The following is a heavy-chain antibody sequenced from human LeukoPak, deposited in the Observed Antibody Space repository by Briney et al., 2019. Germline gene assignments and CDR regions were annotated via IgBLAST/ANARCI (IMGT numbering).Heavy chain of an antibody. J-gene: IGHJ4*02. Sequence: GEALPFSCTGSGYSSPKYGIGWARSVSGKGMGWRGIDYFGTSDTTYSPSFQGQVTISADKSSSTAYLQRSSLRASDTAIYYCARPKPLGGYNYEFEFWGQGTPVTVSS. CDR1: GYSSPKYG. CDR3: ARPKPLGGYNYEFEF. V-gene: IGHV5-51*01. CDR2: DYFGTSDT. D-gene: IGHD5-18*01.